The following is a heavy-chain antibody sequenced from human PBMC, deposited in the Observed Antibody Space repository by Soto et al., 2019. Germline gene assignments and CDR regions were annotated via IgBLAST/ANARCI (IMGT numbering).Heavy chain of an antibody. J-gene: IGHJ2*01. CDR3: ARGNHRWLQLWYFDL. D-gene: IGHD5-12*01. CDR2: IIPIFGTV. Sequence: LDPGQGLEWMGGIIPIFGTVNYAQKFQGRVTITADESTSTAYMELSSLRSEDTAVYYCARGNHRWLQLWYFDLWGRGTLVTVSS. V-gene: IGHV1-69*01.